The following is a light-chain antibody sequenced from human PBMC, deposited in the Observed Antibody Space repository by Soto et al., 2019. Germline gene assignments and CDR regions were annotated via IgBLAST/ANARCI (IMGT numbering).Light chain of an antibody. CDR1: SSDVGGYNY. CDR2: DVS. CDR3: CSYSSGSTPWV. V-gene: IGLV2-14*03. J-gene: IGLJ1*01. Sequence: QSVLTQPASVSGSPGQSITISCTGTSSDVGGYNYVSWYQHHPGKAPKLIIFDVSDRPSGISDRFSASKSGKTASLTISGLQAEDEADYYCCSYSSGSTPWVFGTGTKVTVL.